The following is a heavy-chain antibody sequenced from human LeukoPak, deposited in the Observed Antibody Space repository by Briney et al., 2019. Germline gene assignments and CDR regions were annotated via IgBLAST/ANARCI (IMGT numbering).Heavy chain of an antibody. D-gene: IGHD2-2*01. J-gene: IGHJ4*02. CDR2: IGTNGIST. CDR1: GLTFSTYA. V-gene: IGHV3-64D*06. CDR3: VKGSQVVYSPAFDY. Sequence: GGSLRLSCTVSGLTFSTYAMHWVRQAPGKGLEYVSAIGTNGISTYYADAVRDRFIISRDNSKNTLYLQMTSLRAEDTAVYYCVKGSQVVYSPAFDYWGQGTLVTDS.